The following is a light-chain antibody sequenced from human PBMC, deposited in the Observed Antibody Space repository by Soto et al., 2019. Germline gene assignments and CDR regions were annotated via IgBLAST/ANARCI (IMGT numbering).Light chain of an antibody. CDR1: QNIRSY. Sequence: DIQMTQSPSSLSASVGDTVTITCQANQNIRSYLNWYQEKPGKAPQLLIYDASNLETGVPSRFSGSGSGTDFTFTISSLQPEDIGTYYCQQRANFPLTFGGGTKVDIK. CDR3: QQRANFPLT. J-gene: IGKJ4*01. CDR2: DAS. V-gene: IGKV1-33*01.